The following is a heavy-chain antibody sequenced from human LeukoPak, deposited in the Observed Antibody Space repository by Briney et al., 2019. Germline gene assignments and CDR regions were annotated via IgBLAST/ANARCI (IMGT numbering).Heavy chain of an antibody. CDR3: ARGRCSGGSCRYYYMDV. CDR1: GGSFSGYY. V-gene: IGHV4-34*01. Sequence: SETLSLTCAVYGGSFSGYYWSRLSQPPGKGLEWIGEINHSGSTNYNPSLKSRVTISVDTSKNQFSLKLSSVTAADTAVYYCARGRCSGGSCRYYYMDVWGKGTTVTVSS. J-gene: IGHJ6*03. CDR2: INHSGST. D-gene: IGHD2-15*01.